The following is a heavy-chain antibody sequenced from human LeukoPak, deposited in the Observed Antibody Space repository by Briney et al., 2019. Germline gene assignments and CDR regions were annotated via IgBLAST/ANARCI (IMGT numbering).Heavy chain of an antibody. CDR2: IYYSGST. V-gene: IGHV4-39*07. Sequence: SETLSLTCTVSGDSISSSSSYWGWIRQPPGEGLEWIGSIYYSGSTYYNPSLKSRVTISVDTSKNQFSLKLSSVTAADTAVYYCARAVVKNLYGWSRGGDAFDIWGQGTMVTVSS. CDR3: ARAVVKNLYGWSRGGDAFDI. D-gene: IGHD6-19*01. J-gene: IGHJ3*02. CDR1: GDSISSSSSY.